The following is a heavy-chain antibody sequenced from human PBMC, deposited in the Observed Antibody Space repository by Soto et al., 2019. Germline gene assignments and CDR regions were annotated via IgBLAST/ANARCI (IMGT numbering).Heavy chain of an antibody. CDR2: ISGSGGST. V-gene: IGHV3-23*01. CDR1: GFTFSSYA. CDR3: AKDQSDSRYYYDSSGIFDY. Sequence: EVQLLESGGGLVQPGGSLRLSCAASGFTFSSYAMSWVRQAPGKGLEWVSAISGSGGSTYYADSVKGRFTISRDNSKNTLYLQMNSLRAEDKAVYWGAKDQSDSRYYYDSSGIFDYWGQGTLVTVSS. J-gene: IGHJ4*02. D-gene: IGHD3-22*01.